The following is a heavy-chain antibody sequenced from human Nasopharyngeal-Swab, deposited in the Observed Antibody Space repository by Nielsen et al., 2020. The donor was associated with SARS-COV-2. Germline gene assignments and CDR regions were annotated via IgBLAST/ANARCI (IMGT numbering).Heavy chain of an antibody. CDR3: ARLYCGGDCYSEDYYGMDV. V-gene: IGHV1-18*01. J-gene: IGHJ6*02. Sequence: ASVKASCKASGYTFTSYGISWVRQAPGQGLEWMRWISAYNGNTNYAQKLQGRVTMTTDTSTSTAYMELRSLRSDDTAVYYCARLYCGGDCYSEDYYGMDVWGQGTTVTVSS. D-gene: IGHD2-21*02. CDR2: ISAYNGNT. CDR1: GYTFTSYG.